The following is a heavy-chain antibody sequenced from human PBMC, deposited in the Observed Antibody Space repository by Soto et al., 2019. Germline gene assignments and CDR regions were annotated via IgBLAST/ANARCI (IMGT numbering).Heavy chain of an antibody. CDR1: GDTFSSFW. Sequence: GESLKISCKASGDTFSSFWIAWVRQVPERGLEWMGTINLDDSDTTYSPSFQGQVTISADKSLNTAYLQWNSLKASDTAIFFCAKSDYFHTSGSLYALDVWARGTAV. CDR2: INLDDSDT. V-gene: IGHV5-51*01. J-gene: IGHJ6*02. CDR3: AKSDYFHTSGSLYALDV. D-gene: IGHD3-22*01.